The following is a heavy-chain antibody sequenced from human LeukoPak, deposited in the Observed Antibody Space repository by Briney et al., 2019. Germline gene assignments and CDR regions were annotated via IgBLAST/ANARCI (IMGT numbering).Heavy chain of an antibody. J-gene: IGHJ2*01. V-gene: IGHV3-53*04. D-gene: IGHD6-13*01. CDR3: ARERYSSSWYGDFDL. CDR1: GFTVSSNY. Sequence: PGWSLRLSCAASGFTVSSNYMSWVRQAPGKGLEWVSVIYSGGSTYYAVSVKGRFTISRHNSKNTLYLQMNSLRAEDTAVYYCARERYSSSWYGDFDLWGRGTLVTVSS. CDR2: IYSGGST.